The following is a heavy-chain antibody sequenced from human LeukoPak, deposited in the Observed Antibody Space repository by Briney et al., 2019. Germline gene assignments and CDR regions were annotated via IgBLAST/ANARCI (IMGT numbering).Heavy chain of an antibody. CDR2: LYTSGST. CDR1: GGSISSYY. Sequence: SETLSLTCTVSGGSISSYYWSWIRQPAGKGLEWIGRLYTSGSTNYNPSLKSRVTMSVDTSKNQFSLKLSSVTAADTAVYYCAREGIVVVPAAIYYYYYMDVWGKGTTVSVSS. J-gene: IGHJ6*03. V-gene: IGHV4-4*07. CDR3: AREGIVVVPAAIYYYYYMDV. D-gene: IGHD2-2*01.